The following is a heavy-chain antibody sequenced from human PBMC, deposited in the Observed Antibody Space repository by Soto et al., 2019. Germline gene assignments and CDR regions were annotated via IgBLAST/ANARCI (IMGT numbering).Heavy chain of an antibody. Sequence: EVQLLESGGDLVQPGGSLRLSCAASGFTFSNFAMSWVRQAPGKGLEWVSAISGSGGSTYYADSVKGRFTISRDNSKDTLFLQMNSLRAGDTAVYYCAKSNGDYRAYWYFDLWGRGTLVTVSS. CDR1: GFTFSNFA. CDR2: ISGSGGST. V-gene: IGHV3-23*01. D-gene: IGHD4-17*01. J-gene: IGHJ2*01. CDR3: AKSNGDYRAYWYFDL.